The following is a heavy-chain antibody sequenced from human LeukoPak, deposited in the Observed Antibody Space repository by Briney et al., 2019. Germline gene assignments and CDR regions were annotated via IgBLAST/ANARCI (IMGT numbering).Heavy chain of an antibody. CDR2: IGQDGGEK. D-gene: IGHD3-22*01. CDR3: ARDHGSSGYYYSY. Sequence: GGSLRLSCAASGFTFTNYWMTWVPQAPGKGLEWVANIGQDGGEKYYVDSVKGRFTISRDNTKDSLYLQMNSLGAEDTAVYYCARDHGSSGYYYSYWGQGTLVTVSS. V-gene: IGHV3-7*01. CDR1: GFTFTNYW. J-gene: IGHJ4*02.